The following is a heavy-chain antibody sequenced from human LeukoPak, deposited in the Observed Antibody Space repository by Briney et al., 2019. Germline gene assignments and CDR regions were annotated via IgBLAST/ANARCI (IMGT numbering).Heavy chain of an antibody. J-gene: IGHJ4*02. CDR3: ARAPSHDY. CDR1: GFTFSSYA. V-gene: IGHV3-64*01. Sequence: GGSLRLSCAASGFTFSSYAMHWVRQAPGKGLEYVSAISSNGGSTYYANSVKGRFTISRDNSKNTLYLQMGSLRAEDMAVYYCARAPSHDYWGQGTLVTVSS. CDR2: ISSNGGST.